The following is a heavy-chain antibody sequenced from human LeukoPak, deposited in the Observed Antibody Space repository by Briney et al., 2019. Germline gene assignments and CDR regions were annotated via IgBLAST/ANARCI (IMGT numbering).Heavy chain of an antibody. CDR2: ISWNSGSI. Sequence: GRSLRLSCAASGFTFDDYAMHWVRQAPGKGLEWVSGISWNSGSIGYADSVKGRSTISRDNAKNSLYLQMNSLRAEDMALYYCAKAMDDILTYPDYWGQGTLVTVSS. J-gene: IGHJ4*02. V-gene: IGHV3-9*03. CDR3: AKAMDDILTYPDY. D-gene: IGHD3-9*01. CDR1: GFTFDDYA.